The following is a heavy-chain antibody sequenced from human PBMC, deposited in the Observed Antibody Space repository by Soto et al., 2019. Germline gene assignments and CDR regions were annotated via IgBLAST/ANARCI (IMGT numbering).Heavy chain of an antibody. J-gene: IGHJ6*02. CDR2: IYPGDSDT. D-gene: IGHD2-21*02. Sequence: GESLKISCKGSGYSFTSYWIGWVRQMPGKGLEWMGIIYPGDSDTRYSPSFQGQVTISADKSISTAYLQWSSLKASDTAMYYCARSGDLVDYYYGMDVWGQGTTVTVSS. CDR1: GYSFTSYW. V-gene: IGHV5-51*01. CDR3: ARSGDLVDYYYGMDV.